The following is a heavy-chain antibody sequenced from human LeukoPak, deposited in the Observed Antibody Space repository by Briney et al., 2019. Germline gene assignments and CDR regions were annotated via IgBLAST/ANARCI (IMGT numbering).Heavy chain of an antibody. D-gene: IGHD3-22*01. CDR2: ISLDGKNK. V-gene: IGHV3-30*03. Sequence: PGGSLRLSCAASGFTFSSYGMHWVRQAPGKGLECVAVISLDGKNKYYADSVKGRFTISRDNSMNTLYLQMNSLRPEDTAVYYCARDRYQSRGTFFDSWGQGTLVTVSS. J-gene: IGHJ4*02. CDR1: GFTFSSYG. CDR3: ARDRYQSRGTFFDS.